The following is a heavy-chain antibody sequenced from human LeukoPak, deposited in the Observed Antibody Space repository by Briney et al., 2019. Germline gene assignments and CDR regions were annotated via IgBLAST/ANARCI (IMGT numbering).Heavy chain of an antibody. Sequence: GGSLRLSCAASGLTFDEYGMSWVRQAPGKGLEWVSGINWNGGSTGYADSVKGRFTISRDNAKNSLYLQMNSLRAEDTALYYCARGVRRRGYSGYGGLDYWGQGTLVTVSS. CDR3: ARGVRRRGYSGYGGLDY. CDR2: INWNGGST. CDR1: GLTFDEYG. V-gene: IGHV3-20*04. J-gene: IGHJ4*02. D-gene: IGHD5-12*01.